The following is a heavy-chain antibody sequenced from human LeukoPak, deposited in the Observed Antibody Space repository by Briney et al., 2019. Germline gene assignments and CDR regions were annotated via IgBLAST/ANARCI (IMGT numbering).Heavy chain of an antibody. J-gene: IGHJ4*02. Sequence: ASVKVSCKASGYTFTGYYMHWVRQAPGQGLEWMGRINPNSGGTNYAQKFQGRVTMTRDTSISTAYMELSRLRSDDTAVYYCARPGSGGDGFDYWGQGTLVTVSS. CDR1: GYTFTGYY. D-gene: IGHD2-21*02. CDR2: INPNSGGT. CDR3: ARPGSGGDGFDY. V-gene: IGHV1-2*06.